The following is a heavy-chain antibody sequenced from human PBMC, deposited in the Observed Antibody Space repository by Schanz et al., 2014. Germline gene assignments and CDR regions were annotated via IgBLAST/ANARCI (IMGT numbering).Heavy chain of an antibody. CDR1: GFPFSDYF. CDR2: IGNGGVTI. V-gene: IGHV3-11*04. J-gene: IGHJ4*02. Sequence: VQLLESGGGLVQPGGSLRLSCTASGFPFSDYFIAWIRQPPGRGLEWVSYIGNGGVTIHYADSVKGRFTISRDNAKNSLYLQMDSLRAEDTAVYYCARDLPRTFLFDYWGQGTLVTVSS. CDR3: ARDLPRTFLFDY.